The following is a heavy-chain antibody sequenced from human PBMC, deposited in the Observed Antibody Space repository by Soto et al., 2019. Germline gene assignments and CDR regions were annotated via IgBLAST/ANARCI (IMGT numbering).Heavy chain of an antibody. CDR3: AKDLYSSSWSQGGMDV. D-gene: IGHD6-13*01. J-gene: IGHJ6*02. V-gene: IGHV3-23*01. Sequence: GGSLRLSCAASGFTFSSYAMSWVRQAPGKGLEWVSAISGSGGSTYYADSVKGRFTISRDNSKNTLYLQMNSLRAEDTAVYYCAKDLYSSSWSQGGMDVWGQGTTVTVSS. CDR2: ISGSGGST. CDR1: GFTFSSYA.